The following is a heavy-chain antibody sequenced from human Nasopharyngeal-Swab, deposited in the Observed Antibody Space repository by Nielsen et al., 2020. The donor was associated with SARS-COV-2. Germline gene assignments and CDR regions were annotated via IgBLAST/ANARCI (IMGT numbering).Heavy chain of an antibody. D-gene: IGHD4-17*01. V-gene: IGHV3-23*01. CDR3: AKRSTVTTSDFDY. Sequence: GESLKISCAASGFTFSSYAMSWVRQAPGKGLEWVSAISGSGGSTYYADSVKGRFTISRDNSKNTLYLQMNSLRAEDTAVYYCAKRSTVTTSDFDYWGQGTLVTASS. J-gene: IGHJ4*02. CDR1: GFTFSSYA. CDR2: ISGSGGST.